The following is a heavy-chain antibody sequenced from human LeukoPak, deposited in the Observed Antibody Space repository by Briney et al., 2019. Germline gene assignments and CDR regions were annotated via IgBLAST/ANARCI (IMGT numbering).Heavy chain of an antibody. CDR2: IKQDGSEK. D-gene: IGHD5-24*01. Sequence: GGSLRLSCAASGFTFSSYWMSWVRQAPGKGLEWVANIKQDGSEKYYVDSVKGRFTISRDNAKNSLYLQINSLRAEDTAVYYCAREADDGVYYFDYWGQGTLVTVSS. J-gene: IGHJ4*02. V-gene: IGHV3-7*01. CDR3: AREADDGVYYFDY. CDR1: GFTFSSYW.